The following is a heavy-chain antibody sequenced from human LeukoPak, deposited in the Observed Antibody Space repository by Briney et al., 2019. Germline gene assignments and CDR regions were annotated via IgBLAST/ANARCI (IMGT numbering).Heavy chain of an antibody. CDR3: ARDRGQEYCGGDCSGWAFDI. CDR2: ISAYNGNT. CDR1: GYTFTSYD. J-gene: IGHJ3*02. Sequence: ASVKVSCKASGYTFTSYDINWVRQAPGQGLEWMGWISAYNGNTNYAQKLQGRVTMTTDTSTSTAYMELRSLRSDDTAVYYCARDRGQEYCGGDCSGWAFDIWGQGTMVTVSS. D-gene: IGHD2-21*01. V-gene: IGHV1-18*01.